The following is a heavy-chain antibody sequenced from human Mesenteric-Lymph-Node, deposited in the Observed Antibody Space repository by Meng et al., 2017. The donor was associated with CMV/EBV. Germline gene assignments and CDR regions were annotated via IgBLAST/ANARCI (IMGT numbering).Heavy chain of an antibody. CDR1: GFTFSSYW. V-gene: IGHV3-74*01. CDR3: ARDRAAYSSSWDFDY. D-gene: IGHD6-13*01. CDR2: ISPDGSVT. Sequence: GESLKISCAASGFTFSSYWMHWVRQAPGKGLVWVSRISPDGSVTTYADSVKGRFTISRDNAKNTLYLQMNSLRAEDTAVYYCARDRAAYSSSWDFDYWGQGTLVTVSS. J-gene: IGHJ4*02.